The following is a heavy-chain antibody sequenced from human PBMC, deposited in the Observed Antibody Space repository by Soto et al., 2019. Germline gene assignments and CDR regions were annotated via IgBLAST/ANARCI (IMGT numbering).Heavy chain of an antibody. CDR3: ARVIAAAVDFDY. Sequence: QVQLVQSGAELKKPGASVKVACKASGYTFTSYGISCVRQAPGQGLEWMGWISAYNGNTNYAQKLQGRVTMTTDTSTSTAYMELRRLRSDDTAVYYCARVIAAAVDFDYWGQGTLVTVSS. D-gene: IGHD6-13*01. J-gene: IGHJ4*02. CDR1: GYTFTSYG. CDR2: ISAYNGNT. V-gene: IGHV1-18*01.